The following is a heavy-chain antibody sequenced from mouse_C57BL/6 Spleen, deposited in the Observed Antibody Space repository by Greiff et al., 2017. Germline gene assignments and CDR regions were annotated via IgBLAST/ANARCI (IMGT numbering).Heavy chain of an antibody. CDR2: IYPGSGST. D-gene: IGHD2-1*01. CDR3: ARSYYGNYDWYFDV. Sequence: QVQLQQPGAELVKPGASVKMSCKASGYTFTSYWITWVKQRPGQGLEWIGDIYPGSGSTNYNEKFKSKATLTVDTSSSTAYMQLSSLTSEDSAVYDCARSYYGNYDWYFDVWGTGTTVTVSS. V-gene: IGHV1-55*01. J-gene: IGHJ1*03. CDR1: GYTFTSYW.